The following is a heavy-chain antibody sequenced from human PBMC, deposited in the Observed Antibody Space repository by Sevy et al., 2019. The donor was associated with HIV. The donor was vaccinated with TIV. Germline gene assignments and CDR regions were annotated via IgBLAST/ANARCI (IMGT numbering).Heavy chain of an antibody. Sequence: SETLSLTCTMSGGSISTKSYYWAWIRQPPGRGLEWIGSIFYSGSTSYNPSLKSRVTISIDTSKNQFSLNLSSVTAAXXXXXYXXXXXXXXXXXALHAFDIWGQGTMVTVSS. CDR2: IFYSGST. CDR3: XXXXXXXXXXALHAFDI. J-gene: IGHJ3*02. V-gene: IGHV4-39*01. CDR1: GGSISTKSYY. D-gene: IGHD1-26*01.